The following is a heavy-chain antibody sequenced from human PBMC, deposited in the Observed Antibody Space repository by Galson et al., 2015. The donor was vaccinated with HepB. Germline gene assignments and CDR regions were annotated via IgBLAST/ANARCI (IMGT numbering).Heavy chain of an antibody. Sequence: SLRLSCAASGFTFSSYSMNWVRQAPGKGLEWVSYISSSSSTIYYADSVKGRFTISRDNAKNSLYLQMNSLRAEDTAVYYCARAPPTDSLRGYSYGYWFDYWGQGTLVTVSS. CDR2: ISSSSSTI. CDR1: GFTFSSYS. CDR3: ARAPPTDSLRGYSYGYWFDY. D-gene: IGHD5-18*01. J-gene: IGHJ4*02. V-gene: IGHV3-48*01.